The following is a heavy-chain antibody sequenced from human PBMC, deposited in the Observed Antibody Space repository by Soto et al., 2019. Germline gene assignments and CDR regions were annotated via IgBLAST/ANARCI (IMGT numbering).Heavy chain of an antibody. Sequence: GASVKVSCKASGYTFTSYAMHWVRQAPGQRLEWMGWINAGNGNTKYSQKFQGRVTITRDTSASTAYMELSGLRSEDTAVYYCARGSGDWNYHYYYGMDVWGQGTTVTVSS. D-gene: IGHD1-1*01. CDR2: INAGNGNT. V-gene: IGHV1-3*01. J-gene: IGHJ6*02. CDR3: ARGSGDWNYHYYYGMDV. CDR1: GYTFTSYA.